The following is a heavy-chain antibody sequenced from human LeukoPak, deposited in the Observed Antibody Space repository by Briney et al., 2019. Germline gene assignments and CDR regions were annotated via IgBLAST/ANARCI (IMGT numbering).Heavy chain of an antibody. CDR2: INTDGGDT. CDR3: ARDEKKVGASGQNY. V-gene: IGHV3-74*01. Sequence: PGGSLRLSCAASGFTFGSYWMHWVRQAPGKGLVWVSRINTDGGDTIYADSVKGRFTISRDNAKNTLFLQMNSLGAEDTAVYYWARDEKKVGASGQNYWGQGTLVTVSS. D-gene: IGHD1-26*01. J-gene: IGHJ4*02. CDR1: GFTFGSYW.